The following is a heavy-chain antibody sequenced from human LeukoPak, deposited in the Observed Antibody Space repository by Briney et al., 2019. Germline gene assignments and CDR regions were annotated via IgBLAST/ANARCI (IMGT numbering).Heavy chain of an antibody. CDR2: INHSGST. V-gene: IGHV4-34*01. J-gene: IGHJ4*02. D-gene: IGHD5-18*01. CDR1: GGSFSGYY. Sequence: SETLSLTCAVYGGSFSGYYRSWIRQPPGKGLEWIGEINHSGSTNYNPSLKSRVTISVDTSKNQFSLKLSSVTAADTAVYYCARVQADTAMAYWGQGTLVTVSS. CDR3: ARVQADTAMAY.